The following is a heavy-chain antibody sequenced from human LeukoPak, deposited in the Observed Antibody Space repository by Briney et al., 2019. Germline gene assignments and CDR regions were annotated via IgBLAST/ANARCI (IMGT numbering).Heavy chain of an antibody. CDR2: ISAYNGNT. Sequence: ASVKVSCKASGYTFTSYGISWVRQAPGQGLEWMGWISAYNGNTNYAQKFQGRVTMTRDTSTSTVYMELSSLRSEDTAVYYCAREPDSSSSVYFDYWGQGTLVTVSS. V-gene: IGHV1-18*01. D-gene: IGHD6-6*01. J-gene: IGHJ4*02. CDR3: AREPDSSSSVYFDY. CDR1: GYTFTSYG.